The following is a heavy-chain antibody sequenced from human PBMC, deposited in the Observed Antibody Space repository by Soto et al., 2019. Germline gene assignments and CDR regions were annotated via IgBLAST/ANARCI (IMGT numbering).Heavy chain of an antibody. CDR1: GYSFTSYW. D-gene: IGHD3-10*01. J-gene: IGHJ6*02. Sequence: VSLKISCKGSGYSFTSYWISWVRQMPGKGLEWMGRIDPSDSYTNYSPSFQGHVTISADKSISTAYLQWSSLKASDTAMYYCARHEPPYGSGDNYYYYGMDVWGQGTTVTVSS. CDR3: ARHEPPYGSGDNYYYYGMDV. V-gene: IGHV5-10-1*01. CDR2: IDPSDSYT.